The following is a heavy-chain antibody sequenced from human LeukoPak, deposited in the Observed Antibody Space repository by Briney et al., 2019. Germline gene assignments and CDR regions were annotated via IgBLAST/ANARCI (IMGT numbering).Heavy chain of an antibody. CDR3: AKALSQPGAYNL. V-gene: IGHV3-23*01. CDR1: GFTFSSYV. J-gene: IGHJ4*02. Sequence: PGGSLRLSCAASGFTFSSYVMSWVRQAPGKGLEWVSGISGSGGSTYYADSVKGRFTISRDNSKNTLYLQMNSLRAEDTAVYYCAKALSQPGAYNLWGQGTLVTVSS. CDR2: ISGSGGST. D-gene: IGHD1-14*01.